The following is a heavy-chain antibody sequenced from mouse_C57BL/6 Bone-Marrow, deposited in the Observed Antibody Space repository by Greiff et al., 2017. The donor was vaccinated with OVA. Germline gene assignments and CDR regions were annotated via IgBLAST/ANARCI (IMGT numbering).Heavy chain of an antibody. V-gene: IGHV1-64*01. Sequence: VQLQQPGAELVKPGASVKLSCKASGYTFTSYWMHWVKQRPGQGLEWIGMIHPNSGSTNYNEKFKSKATLTVDKSSSTAYMQLSSLTSEDSAVYYCARRDSSGYGFDYWGQGTTLTVSS. CDR2: IHPNSGST. D-gene: IGHD3-2*02. CDR1: GYTFTSYW. J-gene: IGHJ2*01. CDR3: ARRDSSGYGFDY.